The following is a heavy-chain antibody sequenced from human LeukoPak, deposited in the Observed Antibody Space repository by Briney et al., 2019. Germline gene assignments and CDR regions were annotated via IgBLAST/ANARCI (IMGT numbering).Heavy chain of an antibody. CDR2: IYHSGST. Sequence: SETLSLTCTVSGYSISSGYYWGWIRQPPGKGLEWIGSIYHSGSTDYNPSLKSRVTISVDTSKNQFSLKLRSVTAADTAVYYCASQQQLVLLDWFDPWGQGTLVTVTS. CDR1: GYSISSGYY. V-gene: IGHV4-38-2*02. J-gene: IGHJ5*02. CDR3: ASQQQLVLLDWFDP. D-gene: IGHD6-13*01.